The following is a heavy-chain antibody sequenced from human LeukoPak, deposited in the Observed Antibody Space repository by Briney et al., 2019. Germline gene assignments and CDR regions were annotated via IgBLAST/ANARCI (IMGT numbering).Heavy chain of an antibody. J-gene: IGHJ4*02. Sequence: PSETLSLTCAVYGWSFIGYYWSWIRQPPGKGLEWIGEINHSGSTNYNPSLKSRVTISVDTSKNQFSLKLSSVTAADTAVYYCARLRAVTRSSSWLQVRRRFDYWGQGTLVTVSS. CDR3: ARLRAVTRSSSWLQVRRRFDY. CDR2: INHSGST. V-gene: IGHV4-34*01. D-gene: IGHD6-13*01. CDR1: GWSFIGYY.